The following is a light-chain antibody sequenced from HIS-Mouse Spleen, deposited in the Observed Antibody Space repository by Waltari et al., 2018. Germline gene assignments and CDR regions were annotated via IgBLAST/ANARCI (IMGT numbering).Light chain of an antibody. CDR2: DVS. J-gene: IGLJ1*01. CDR1: SSDVGGYNY. Sequence: QSALTQPRSVSGSPGPSVTISRTGPSSDVGGYNYVSWYQQHPGKAPKLMIYDVSKRPSGVPDRFSGSKSGNTASLTISGLQAEDEADYYCCSYAGSYTGVFGTGTKVTVL. V-gene: IGLV2-11*01. CDR3: CSYAGSYTGV.